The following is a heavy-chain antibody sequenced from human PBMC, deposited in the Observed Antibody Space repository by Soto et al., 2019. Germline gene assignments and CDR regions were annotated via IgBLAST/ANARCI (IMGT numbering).Heavy chain of an antibody. J-gene: IGHJ4*02. Sequence: QVQLVQSGAEVKKPGASVKVSCKASGYTFTSYGISWVRQAPGQGLEWMGWISAYNGNTNYAQKLQGRVTMTTDTSKSTAHMELRRLRSDGTAGYFFGRDLPGYYDFGWGSYRSGYDFWGQGTLVTVSS. D-gene: IGHD3-16*02. CDR2: ISAYNGNT. V-gene: IGHV1-18*01. CDR1: GYTFTSYG. CDR3: GRDLPGYYDFGWGSYRSGYDF.